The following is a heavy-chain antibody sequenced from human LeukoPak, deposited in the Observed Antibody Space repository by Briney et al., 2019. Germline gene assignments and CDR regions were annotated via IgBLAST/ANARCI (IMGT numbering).Heavy chain of an antibody. CDR1: GGSIRSSSYY. CDR2: IYHTGST. D-gene: IGHD7-27*01. CDR3: ASRKLGNDY. V-gene: IGHV4-61*01. Sequence: SDTLSLTYSVSGGSIRSSSYYWSWIRQSPGKGLEWIGYIYHTGSTSYSPSLKSRVTISADASQNQFSLKLSSVTAADTAVYYCASRKLGNDYWGQGTLVTVSS. J-gene: IGHJ4*02.